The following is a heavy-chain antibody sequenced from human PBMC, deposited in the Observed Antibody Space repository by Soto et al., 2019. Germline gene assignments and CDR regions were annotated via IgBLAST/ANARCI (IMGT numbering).Heavy chain of an antibody. V-gene: IGHV3-23*01. CDR2: ISGSGSTT. D-gene: IGHD3-22*01. J-gene: IGHJ3*01. Sequence: LRLSCAASGFSFNNHAMTWVRQAPGKGLEWVSGISGSGSTTHYADSVKGRFTISRDNSKDTLYLQMNSLRADDTAVYFCAKDRLMLTMVVVGAFDFWGLGTMVTVSS. CDR1: GFSFNNHA. CDR3: AKDRLMLTMVVVGAFDF.